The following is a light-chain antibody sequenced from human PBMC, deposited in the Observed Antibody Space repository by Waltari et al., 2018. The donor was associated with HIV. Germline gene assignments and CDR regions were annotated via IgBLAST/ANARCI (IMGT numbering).Light chain of an antibody. Sequence: QSALTQPASVSGSPGQSITISCTGTSSDVGGYNSVSWYQQHPGKAPKLMIYDVSNRPSGVSNRFSGSKSGNTASLTISGLQAEDEADYYCSSYTSSSIVVFGGGTKLTVL. J-gene: IGLJ2*01. CDR3: SSYTSSSIVV. CDR1: SSDVGGYNS. V-gene: IGLV2-14*03. CDR2: DVS.